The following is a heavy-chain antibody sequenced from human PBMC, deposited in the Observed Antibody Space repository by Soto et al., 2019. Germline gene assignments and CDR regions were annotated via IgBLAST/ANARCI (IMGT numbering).Heavy chain of an antibody. J-gene: IGHJ6*03. CDR3: AKLPSYLVAARTNYYYYYMDV. CDR1: GFTFSSYG. CDR2: ISYDGSNK. D-gene: IGHD1-26*01. V-gene: IGHV3-30*18. Sequence: QVQLVESGGGVVQPGRSLRLSCAASGFTFSSYGMHWVRQAPGKGLERVAVISYDGSNKYYADSVKGRFTISRDNSEHTLYLQMNSLRAEDTSVYYCAKLPSYLVAARTNYYYYYMDVWGKGTTVTVSS.